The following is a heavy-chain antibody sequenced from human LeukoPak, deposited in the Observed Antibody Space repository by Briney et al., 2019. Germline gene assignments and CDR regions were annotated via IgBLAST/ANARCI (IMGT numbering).Heavy chain of an antibody. J-gene: IGHJ4*02. V-gene: IGHV1-46*01. CDR2: INPSGGST. CDR1: GYTFTSYY. D-gene: IGHD5-24*01. CDR3: ARVGARRDGYNYFDY. Sequence: GASVKVSCKASGYTFTSYYMHWVRQAPGQGLEWMGIINPSGGSTSYAQKFQGRVTMTRDTSTSTVYMELSSLRSEDTAVYYCARVGARRDGYNYFDYWGQGTLVTVSS.